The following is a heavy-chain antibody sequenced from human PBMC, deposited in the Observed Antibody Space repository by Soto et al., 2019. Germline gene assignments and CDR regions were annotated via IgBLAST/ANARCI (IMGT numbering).Heavy chain of an antibody. J-gene: IGHJ4*02. CDR2: ISYDGSNK. V-gene: IGHV3-30*18. Sequence: PGGSLRLSCAASGFTFSSYGMHWVRQAPGKGLEWVAVISYDGSNKYYADSVKGRFTISRDNSKNTLYLQMNSLRAEDTAVYYCAKDYLHDYDSSGYHPLDDWGQGTLVTVAS. CDR1: GFTFSSYG. CDR3: AKDYLHDYDSSGYHPLDD. D-gene: IGHD3-22*01.